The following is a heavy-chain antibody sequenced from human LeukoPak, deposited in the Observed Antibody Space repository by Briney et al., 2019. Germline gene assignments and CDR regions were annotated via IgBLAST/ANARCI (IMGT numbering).Heavy chain of an antibody. CDR3: ANSRETSGIIDY. D-gene: IGHD2-15*01. CDR1: GGSISSSSYY. V-gene: IGHV4-39*07. J-gene: IGHJ4*02. Sequence: KTSETLSLTCTVSGGSISSSSYYWGWIRQPPGKGLEWIGSIYYSGSTYYNPSLKSRVTISVDTSKNQFSLKLSSVTAADTAVYYCANSRETSGIIDYWGQGTLVTVSS. CDR2: IYYSGST.